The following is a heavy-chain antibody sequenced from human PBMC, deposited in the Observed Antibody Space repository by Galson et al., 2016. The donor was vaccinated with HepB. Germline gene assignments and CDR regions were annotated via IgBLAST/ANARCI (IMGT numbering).Heavy chain of an antibody. CDR3: GRWDWNDPAD. Sequence: SLRLSCAASGFTFRSYGLQWVRQAPGKGPEWLAIITYHGRNQFYADSVKGRFTISRDDSQNSVYPQMDSLREEDTAVYYCGRWDWNDPADWGQGTLVSVSS. V-gene: IGHV3-30*03. CDR1: GFTFRSYG. J-gene: IGHJ4*02. CDR2: ITYHGRNQ. D-gene: IGHD1-1*01.